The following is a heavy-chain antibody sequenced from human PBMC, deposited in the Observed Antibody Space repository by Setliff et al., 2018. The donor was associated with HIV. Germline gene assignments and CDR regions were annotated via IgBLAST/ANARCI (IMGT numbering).Heavy chain of an antibody. CDR3: ARALANWVGRRAFDI. CDR2: IDHSGST. Sequence: PSETLSLTCAVYDGSFSGYYWSWIRQPPGEGLEWIGEIDHSGSTNYNPSLKSRVIMSVDTSKKQFSLRLSSVTAADTAVYFCARALANWVGRRAFDIWGQGTMVTVSS. V-gene: IGHV4-34*01. D-gene: IGHD1-1*01. J-gene: IGHJ3*02. CDR1: DGSFSGYY.